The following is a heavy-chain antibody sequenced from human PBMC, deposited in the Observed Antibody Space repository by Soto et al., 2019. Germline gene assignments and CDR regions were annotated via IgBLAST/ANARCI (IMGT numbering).Heavy chain of an antibody. J-gene: IGHJ4*02. CDR3: ASDSGDRSLFQWGRCFDY. Sequence: QVQLVQSGAEVKKPGASVKASCKASGYTFTSYYVHCVRQAPVQRLEWMGIINTRTGGTNYPQECQGKFTTTRDTSTSTVYMELSSLKSEDAAMYDGASDSGDRSLFQWGRCFDYWGQGTLVTVCS. D-gene: IGHD1-26*01. CDR1: GYTFTSYY. V-gene: IGHV1-46*01. CDR2: INTRTGGT.